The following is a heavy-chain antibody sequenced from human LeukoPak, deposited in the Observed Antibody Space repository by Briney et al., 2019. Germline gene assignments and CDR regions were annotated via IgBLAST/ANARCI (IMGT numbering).Heavy chain of an antibody. CDR3: ARFYGDYA. CDR2: INHSGST. Sequence: SETLSLTCAVYGGSFSGYYWSWIRQPPGKGLEWIGEINHSGSTNYNPSLKSRVTISVDTSKNQFSLKLSSVTAAGTAVYYCARFYGDYAWGQGTLVTVSS. J-gene: IGHJ5*02. D-gene: IGHD4-17*01. CDR1: GGSFSGYY. V-gene: IGHV4-34*01.